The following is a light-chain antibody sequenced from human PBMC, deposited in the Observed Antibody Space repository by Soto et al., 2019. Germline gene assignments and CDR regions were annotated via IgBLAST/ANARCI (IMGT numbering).Light chain of an antibody. CDR2: EGG. J-gene: IGLJ1*01. Sequence: QSALTQPASVSGSPGQSITISCTGTSSDVGSYHLVSWYQQHPGKAPKVLIYEGGKRPSGTSDRFSASMSGNTASLTIFGLHPEDEADYPCSSYVRRYVCGSGTKVTVL. CDR1: SSDVGSYHL. CDR3: SSYVRRYV. V-gene: IGLV2-23*01.